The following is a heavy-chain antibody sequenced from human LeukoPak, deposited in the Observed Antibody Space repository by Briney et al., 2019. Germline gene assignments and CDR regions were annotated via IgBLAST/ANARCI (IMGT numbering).Heavy chain of an antibody. CDR1: GFTFSIYS. J-gene: IGHJ4*02. CDR3: ARENSSRGTRAFDS. V-gene: IGHV3-33*01. CDR2: IGSDGNPN. Sequence: GGSLRLSCTASGFTFSIYSMHWVRQTPDKGLEWVAVIGSDGNPNDYADSVKGRFTISRDNTDNTLSLQMNSLRVEDTAIYYCARENSSRGTRAFDSWGQGTLVTVSS. D-gene: IGHD1-14*01.